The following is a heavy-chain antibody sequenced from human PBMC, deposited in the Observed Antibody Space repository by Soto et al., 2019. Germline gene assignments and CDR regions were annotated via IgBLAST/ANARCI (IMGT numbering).Heavy chain of an antibody. CDR1: GFTFSSYW. Sequence: GGSLRLSCAASGFTFSSYWMHWVRQAPGEGLMWVSRITPDGSTTSYADSVKGRFTISRDNAKNTLYLQMNSLRVEDTAVYYWARVPTTVTTPGMDVWGQGTTVTVSS. J-gene: IGHJ6*02. V-gene: IGHV3-74*01. CDR2: ITPDGSTT. D-gene: IGHD4-4*01. CDR3: ARVPTTVTTPGMDV.